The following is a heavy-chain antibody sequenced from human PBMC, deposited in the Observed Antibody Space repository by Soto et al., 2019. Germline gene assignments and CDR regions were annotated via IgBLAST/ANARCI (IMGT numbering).Heavy chain of an antibody. CDR1: GFSLSTYHMG. D-gene: IGHD4-17*01. CDR2: IYWDDDK. V-gene: IGHV2-5*02. J-gene: IGHJ4*02. Sequence: QITLKESGPTLVRPAQTLTLTCDFSGFSLSTYHMGVAWIRQPPGKALEWLALIYWDDDKRYSPSLKDSLAISKDTSSNQVVLTITNMDPGDTATYFWAHAGDYDLLTFDHWGPGTLVTVSS. CDR3: AHAGDYDLLTFDH.